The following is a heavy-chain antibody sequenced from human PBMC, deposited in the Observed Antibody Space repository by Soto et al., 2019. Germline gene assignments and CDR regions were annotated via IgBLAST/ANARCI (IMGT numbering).Heavy chain of an antibody. J-gene: IGHJ4*02. D-gene: IGHD4-17*01. V-gene: IGHV4-59*08. CDR1: GCSISSYY. Sequence: ETLSLTCTVSGCSISSYYWSWIRQPPGKGLEWIGYIYYSGSTNYNPSLKSRVTISVDTSKNQLSLKLSSVTAADTAVYYCARRYGYYFDYWGQETLVTVSS. CDR3: ARRYGYYFDY. CDR2: IYYSGST.